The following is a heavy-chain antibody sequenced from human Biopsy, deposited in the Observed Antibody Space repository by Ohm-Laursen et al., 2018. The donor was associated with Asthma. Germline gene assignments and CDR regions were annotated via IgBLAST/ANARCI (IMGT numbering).Heavy chain of an antibody. Sequence: SLRLSCAASGFSFSNYGMHWVRQAPGKGLDWVAVISFDGTNRNYTDSVKGRFTISRDNSGNTLHLQMNSLRAEDTAVYYCAKDVFPGWELRRGPDYWGQGTLVTVSA. CDR3: AKDVFPGWELRRGPDY. D-gene: IGHD1-26*01. CDR2: ISFDGTNR. CDR1: GFSFSNYG. J-gene: IGHJ4*02. V-gene: IGHV3-30*18.